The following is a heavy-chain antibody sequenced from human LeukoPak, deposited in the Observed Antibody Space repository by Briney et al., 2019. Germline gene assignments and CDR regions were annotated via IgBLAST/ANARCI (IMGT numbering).Heavy chain of an antibody. D-gene: IGHD2-21*02. V-gene: IGHV1-8*01. CDR2: MNPNSGNT. CDR3: ASAYCGGDCYPNYGMDV. Sequence: ASVKVSCKASGYTFTSYDINWVRQATGQGREWMGWMNPNSGNTGYAQKFQGRVTMTRNTSISTAYMELSSLRSEDTAVYYCASAYCGGDCYPNYGMDVWGQGTTVTVSS. CDR1: GYTFTSYD. J-gene: IGHJ6*02.